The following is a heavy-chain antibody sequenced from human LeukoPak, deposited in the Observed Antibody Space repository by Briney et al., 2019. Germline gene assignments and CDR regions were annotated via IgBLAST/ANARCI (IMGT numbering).Heavy chain of an antibody. CDR3: ARYGYSNYVGYYDH. J-gene: IGHJ4*02. Sequence: PGGSLRLSCAASGFTFSSYWMSWVRQAPGKGLEWVSGINWNGGRTDYADSVKGRFTISRDNAKKSLYLQMNSLRAEDTALYYCARYGYSNYVGYYDHWGQGTLVTVSS. CDR2: INWNGGRT. D-gene: IGHD4-11*01. V-gene: IGHV3-20*04. CDR1: GFTFSSYW.